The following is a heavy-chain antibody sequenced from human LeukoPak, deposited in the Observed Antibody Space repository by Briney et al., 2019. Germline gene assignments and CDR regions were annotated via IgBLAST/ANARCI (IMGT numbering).Heavy chain of an antibody. J-gene: IGHJ4*02. D-gene: IGHD1-26*01. V-gene: IGHV3-11*01. CDR3: AKSLGGTALDY. Sequence: GGSLRLSCAASGFTLSDYYMTWVRQAPGKGLEWVAYIRASGGHMFYADSVKGRFTISSDNARNSLYLQMNSLRAEDTAVYYCAKSLGGTALDYWGQGTLVTVSS. CDR2: IRASGGHM. CDR1: GFTLSDYY.